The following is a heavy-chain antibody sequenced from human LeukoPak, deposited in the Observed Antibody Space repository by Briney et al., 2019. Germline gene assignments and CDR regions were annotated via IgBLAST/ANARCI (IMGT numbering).Heavy chain of an antibody. CDR1: GGSISSYY. J-gene: IGHJ6*02. CDR2: IYYSGST. Sequence: PSETLSLTCTVSGGSISSYYWSWIRQPPGKGLEWIGYIYYSGSTNYNPSLKSRVTISVDTSKNQFSLKLSSVTAADTAVYYCARHPWDPTGYYYYGMDVWGQGTTVTVSS. D-gene: IGHD4-17*01. CDR3: ARHPWDPTGYYYYGMDV. V-gene: IGHV4-59*08.